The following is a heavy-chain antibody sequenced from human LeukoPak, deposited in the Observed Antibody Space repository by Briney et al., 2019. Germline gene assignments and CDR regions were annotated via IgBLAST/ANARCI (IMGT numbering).Heavy chain of an antibody. CDR1: XGSISTYY. D-gene: IGHD3-10*01. Sequence: SETLSLTCTVSXGSISTYYWSWIRQPPGKRLEWIGYIYYSGSSNYNPSLKSRVTMSVDTSKKQFSLRVTSVTAADTAVYYCARTEYYFDHWGQGTLVTVSS. CDR2: IYYSGSS. CDR3: ARTEYYFDH. V-gene: IGHV4-59*01. J-gene: IGHJ4*02.